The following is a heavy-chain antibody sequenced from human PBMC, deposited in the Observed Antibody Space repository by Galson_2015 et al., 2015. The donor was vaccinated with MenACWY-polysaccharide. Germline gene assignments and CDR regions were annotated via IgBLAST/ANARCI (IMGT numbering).Heavy chain of an antibody. CDR3: ARLAVDNYFDY. CDR1: AFTVSSNL. CDR2: IYSGGST. D-gene: IGHD6-19*01. Sequence: SLRLSCAASAFTVSSNLMSWVRQAPGKGLEWVSVIYSGGSTYYADSVKGRFTISRDNSKNTLYLQMNSLRAEDTALYYCARLAVDNYFDYWGQGTLVAVSS. J-gene: IGHJ4*02. V-gene: IGHV3-66*01.